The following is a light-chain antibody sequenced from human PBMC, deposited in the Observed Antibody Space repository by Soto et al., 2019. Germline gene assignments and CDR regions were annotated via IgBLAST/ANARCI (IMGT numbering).Light chain of an antibody. J-gene: IGLJ3*02. CDR1: SSDIGGYNY. Sequence: QSVLTQPPSASGSPGQSVTISCTGTSSDIGGYNYVSWYQQHPGKAPNLMIYEVTKRPSGVPDRFAGSKSGDTASLTVSGLQAEDEATYCSSSYAGSTMHVVFGGGTKLTVL. CDR3: SSYAGSTMHVV. CDR2: EVT. V-gene: IGLV2-8*01.